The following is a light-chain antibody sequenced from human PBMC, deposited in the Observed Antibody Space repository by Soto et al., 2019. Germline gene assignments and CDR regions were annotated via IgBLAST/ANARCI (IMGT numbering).Light chain of an antibody. V-gene: IGKV3-15*01. CDR3: QQYNNWPYT. CDR1: QRVSSN. J-gene: IGKJ2*01. Sequence: EIVMTQSPATLSVSPGERATLSCRASQRVSSNLAWYQQKPGQAPRPLIYGASNRATGIPARFSGSGSGTEFTLTILSLQSEDFAVYYCQQYNNWPYTFGQGTKLEIK. CDR2: GAS.